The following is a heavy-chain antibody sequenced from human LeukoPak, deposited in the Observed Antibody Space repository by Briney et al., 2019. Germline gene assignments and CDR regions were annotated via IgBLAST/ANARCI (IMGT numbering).Heavy chain of an antibody. CDR2: IIPILGIA. Sequence: GASVKVSCKASGYTFTGYYMHWVRQAPGQGLEWMGRIIPILGIANYAQKFQGRVTITADKSTSTAYMELSSLRSEDTAVYYCARAGGIVGAVLDYWGQGTLVTVSS. D-gene: IGHD1-26*01. CDR3: ARAGGIVGAVLDY. J-gene: IGHJ4*02. CDR1: GYTFTGYY. V-gene: IGHV1-69*04.